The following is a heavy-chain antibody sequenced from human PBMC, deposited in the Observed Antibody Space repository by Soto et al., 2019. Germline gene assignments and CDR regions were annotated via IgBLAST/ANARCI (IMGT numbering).Heavy chain of an antibody. Sequence: ASVKVSCKASGYTFTSYDINWVRQAPGQGLEWMGWMNPNSGNTGYAQKFQGRVTMTRNTSISTAYMELSSLRSEDTAVYYCARPRITMVRGSPQVYYYYMDVWGKGTTVTVSS. D-gene: IGHD3-10*01. V-gene: IGHV1-8*01. CDR3: ARPRITMVRGSPQVYYYYMDV. CDR2: MNPNSGNT. J-gene: IGHJ6*03. CDR1: GYTFTSYD.